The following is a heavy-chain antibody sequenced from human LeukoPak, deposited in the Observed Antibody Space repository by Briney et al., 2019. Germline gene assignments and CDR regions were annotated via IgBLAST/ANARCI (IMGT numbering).Heavy chain of an antibody. CDR2: INPSGGST. D-gene: IGHD3-16*02. V-gene: IGHV1-46*01. CDR1: GYTFTSYY. Sequence: ASVKVSCKASGYTFTSYYMHWVRQAPGQGLEWMGLINPSGGSTSYAQKFQGRVTMTRDMSTSTVYMELSSLRSEDTAVYYCARGRIGNDYVWGSYRYRYPFDYWGQGTLVTVSS. J-gene: IGHJ4*02. CDR3: ARGRIGNDYVWGSYRYRYPFDY.